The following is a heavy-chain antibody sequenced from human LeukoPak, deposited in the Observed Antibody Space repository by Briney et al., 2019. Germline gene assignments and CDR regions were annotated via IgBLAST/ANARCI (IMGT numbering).Heavy chain of an antibody. CDR2: IYTSGST. CDR1: GGSISSGSYY. D-gene: IGHD3-10*01. V-gene: IGHV4-61*02. CDR3: ARGLTYYYGSRTRHGYFDF. J-gene: IGHJ4*02. Sequence: SETLSLTCTVSGGSISSGSYYWSWIRQPAGKGLEWIGRIYTSGSTNYNPSLKSRVTISVDPSKNQFSLNLTSVTAADTGVFYCARGLTYYYGSRTRHGYFDFWGQGTLVTVSS.